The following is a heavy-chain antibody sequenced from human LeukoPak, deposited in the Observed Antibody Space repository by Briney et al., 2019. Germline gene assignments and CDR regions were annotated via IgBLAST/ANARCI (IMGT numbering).Heavy chain of an antibody. J-gene: IGHJ6*02. D-gene: IGHD3-22*01. CDR3: ARAIYYYDSSGYYPPTYYYYGMDV. CDR2: IYYSGST. V-gene: IGHV4-31*03. CDR1: GGSISSGGYY. Sequence: SQTLSLTCTVSGGSISSGGYYWSWILQHPGKGVEWIGYIYYSGSTYYNPSLKSRVTISVDTSKNQFSLKLSSVTAADTAVYYCARAIYYYDSSGYYPPTYYYYGMDVWGQGTTVTVSS.